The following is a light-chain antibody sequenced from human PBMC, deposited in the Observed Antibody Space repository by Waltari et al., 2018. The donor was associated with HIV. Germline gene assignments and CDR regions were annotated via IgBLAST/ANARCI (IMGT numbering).Light chain of an antibody. CDR1: RRAVGGYNY. CDR3: NSYVGSNNYI. CDR2: QVS. V-gene: IGLV2-8*01. J-gene: IGLJ1*01. Sequence: QSALTQPPSAPGSPGQSVTIPCTGTRRAVGGYNYVSWYQHHPGKAPKLLLYQVSKRPSGVPDRFSGSKSGNTASLTVSGLQAEDEADYYCNSYVGSNNYIFGTGTKVTVL.